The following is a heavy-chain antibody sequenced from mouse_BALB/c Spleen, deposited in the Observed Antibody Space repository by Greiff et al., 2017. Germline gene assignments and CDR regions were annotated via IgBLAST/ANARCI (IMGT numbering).Heavy chain of an antibody. CDR1: GFTFSSYA. CDR3: ARAWFAY. Sequence: VQLVESGGGLVKPGGSLKLSCAASGFTFSSYAMSWVRQTPEKRLEWVASISSGGSTYYPDSVKGRFTISRDNARNILYLQMSSLRSEDTAMYYCARAWFAYWGQGTLVTVSA. CDR2: ISSGGST. V-gene: IGHV5-6-5*01. J-gene: IGHJ3*01.